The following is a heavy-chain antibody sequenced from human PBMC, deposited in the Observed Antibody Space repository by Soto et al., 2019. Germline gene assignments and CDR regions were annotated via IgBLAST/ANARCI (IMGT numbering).Heavy chain of an antibody. V-gene: IGHV1-69*01. Sequence: QVQLVQSGAEVKKPGSSVKVSCKASGGTFGSYAISWVRQAPGQGLEWMGGIIPIPGTANYAQKFQGRVTIAEDESTNTAYMELSSLRSEDTAVYYCARSQGSSTSLEIYYYYYYGMDGWGQGTTVTVSS. CDR2: IIPIPGTA. J-gene: IGHJ6*02. CDR3: ARSQGSSTSLEIYYYYYYGMDG. CDR1: GGTFGSYA. D-gene: IGHD2-2*01.